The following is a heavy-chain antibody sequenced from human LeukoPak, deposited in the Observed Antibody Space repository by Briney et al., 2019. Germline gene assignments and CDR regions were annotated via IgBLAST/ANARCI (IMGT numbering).Heavy chain of an antibody. CDR3: ARRVLRRGYSGYGGLDY. D-gene: IGHD5-12*01. Sequence: SVKVSCKASGGTFISYAISWVRQAPGQGLEWMGGIIPIFGTANYAQKFQGRVTITADESTSTAYMELSSLRSEDTAVYYCARRVLRRGYSGYGGLDYWGQGTLVTVSS. CDR1: GGTFISYA. J-gene: IGHJ4*02. CDR2: IIPIFGTA. V-gene: IGHV1-69*13.